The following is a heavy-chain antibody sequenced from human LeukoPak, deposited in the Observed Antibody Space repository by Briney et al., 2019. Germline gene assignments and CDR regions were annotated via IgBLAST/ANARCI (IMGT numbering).Heavy chain of an antibody. D-gene: IGHD2-2*01. CDR2: IYYSGST. V-gene: IGHV4-59*01. CDR3: ARGEVVPAAISFSRWFDP. CDR1: GGSISSYY. Sequence: SETLSLTCTVSGGSISSYYWSWIRQPPGKGLEWIGYIYYSGSTNYNPSLKSRVTISVDTSKNQFSLKLSSVTAADTAVYYCARGEVVPAAISFSRWFDPWGQGTLVTVSS. J-gene: IGHJ5*02.